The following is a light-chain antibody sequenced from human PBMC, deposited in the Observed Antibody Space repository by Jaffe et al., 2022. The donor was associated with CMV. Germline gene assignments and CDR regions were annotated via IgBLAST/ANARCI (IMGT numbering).Light chain of an antibody. J-gene: IGLJ3*02. CDR3: AAWDNSLNAWV. CDR2: RNN. CDR1: SSNIDSHT. Sequence: QSVLTQPPSASGTPGQRVTISCSGSSSNIDSHTVNWYQQLPGTAPKLFIYRNNQRPSGVPDRFSGSKSGTSASLAISGLQSEDEADYYCAAWDNSLNAWVFGGGTKLTVL. V-gene: IGLV1-44*01.